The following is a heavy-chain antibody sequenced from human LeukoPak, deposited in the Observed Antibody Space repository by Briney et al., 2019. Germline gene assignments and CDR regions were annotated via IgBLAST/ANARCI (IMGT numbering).Heavy chain of an antibody. V-gene: IGHV3-21*01. Sequence: GGSLRLSCATSGFTFDKYFIHWVRQAPGKGLDWVSSISGTSTYIDYADSVKGRFTISRDNAKNSLYLQMNSLRVEDTAVYYCVRDHQLRDPGCWGQGTLVTVSS. CDR3: VRDHQLRDPGC. CDR2: ISGTSTYI. CDR1: GFTFDKYF. J-gene: IGHJ4*02. D-gene: IGHD5-24*01.